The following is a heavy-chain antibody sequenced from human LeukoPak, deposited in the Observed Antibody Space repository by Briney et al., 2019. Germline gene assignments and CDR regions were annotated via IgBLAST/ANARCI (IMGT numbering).Heavy chain of an antibody. D-gene: IGHD3-16*02. Sequence: SETLSLTCAVYGGSFSGYYWSWIRQHPGKGLEWIGYIYYSGSTYYNPSLKSRVTISVDTSKNQFSLKLSSVTAADTAMYYCARSHDHLWGNYPDYWGQGTLVTVSS. CDR2: IYYSGST. J-gene: IGHJ4*02. CDR3: ARSHDHLWGNYPDY. V-gene: IGHV4-31*11. CDR1: GGSFSGYY.